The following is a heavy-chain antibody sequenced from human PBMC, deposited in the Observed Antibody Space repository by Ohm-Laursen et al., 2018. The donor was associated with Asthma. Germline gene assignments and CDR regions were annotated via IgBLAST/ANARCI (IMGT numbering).Heavy chain of an antibody. CDR1: GYSLSSNA. V-gene: IGHV1-18*04. D-gene: IGHD2-15*01. CDR2: IYIRNT. Sequence: ASDKVSCKASGYSLSSNAISWVRLAPGQRPEWMGWIYIRNTNYAPKFRDRITLSTDTSTNTAYMDLRSLRSDDTAVYYCVRDVVDRFDSSDQGSLVIVSS. CDR3: VRDVVDRFDS. J-gene: IGHJ5*01.